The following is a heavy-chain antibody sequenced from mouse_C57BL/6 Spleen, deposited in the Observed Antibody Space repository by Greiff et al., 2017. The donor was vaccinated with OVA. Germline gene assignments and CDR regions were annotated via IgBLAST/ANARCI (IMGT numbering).Heavy chain of an antibody. V-gene: IGHV2-2*01. Sequence: VKLVESGPGLVQPSQSLSITCTVSGFSLTSYGVHWVRQSPGKGLEWLGVIWSGGSTDYNAAFISRLSISKDNSKSQVFFKMNRLQADDTAIYYCARKSIYYGNPYYAMDYWGQGTSVTVSS. CDR1: GFSLTSYG. D-gene: IGHD2-1*01. CDR3: ARKSIYYGNPYYAMDY. CDR2: IWSGGST. J-gene: IGHJ4*01.